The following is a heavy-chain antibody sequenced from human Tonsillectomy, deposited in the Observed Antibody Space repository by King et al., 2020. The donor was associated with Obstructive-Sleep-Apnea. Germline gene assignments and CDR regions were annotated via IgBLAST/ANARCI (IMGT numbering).Heavy chain of an antibody. CDR1: GFTFDVYA. Sequence: VQLVESGGGLVQPGRSLRLSCAASGFTFDVYAMHWVRQAPGKGLEWVSSIIWNSGRIAYADSWEGRFTISRDNAKKTLYLQMNSLRAEDTAWYYCAKDSYDDSGVPYYYDMDVWGQGAPVTVSS. J-gene: IGHJ6*02. CDR2: IIWNSGRI. V-gene: IGHV3-9*01. CDR3: AKDSYDDSGVPYYYDMDV. D-gene: IGHD3-22*01.